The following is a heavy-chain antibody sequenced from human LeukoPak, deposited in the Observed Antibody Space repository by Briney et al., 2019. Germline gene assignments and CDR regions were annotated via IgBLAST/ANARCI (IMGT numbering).Heavy chain of an antibody. Sequence: GGSLRLSCAASGFTLSSYGMHWVRQAPGKGLGWVAFIRYDGSNKYYADSVKGRFTISRDNSKNTLYLHMNSLRAEDTAVYYCAKDGYSYGPFDYWGQGTLVTVSS. CDR2: IRYDGSNK. CDR3: AKDGYSYGPFDY. V-gene: IGHV3-30*02. D-gene: IGHD5-18*01. CDR1: GFTLSSYG. J-gene: IGHJ4*02.